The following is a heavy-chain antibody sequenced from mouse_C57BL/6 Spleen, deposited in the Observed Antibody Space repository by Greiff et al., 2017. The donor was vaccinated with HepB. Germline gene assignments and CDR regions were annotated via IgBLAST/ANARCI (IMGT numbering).Heavy chain of an antibody. Sequence: EVKLQESGPGLVKPSQSLSLTCSVTGYSITSGYYWNWIRQFPGNKLEWMGYISYDGSNNYNPSLKNRISITRYTSKNQFFLKLNSVTTEDTATYYCARGGAYYSNYVAMDYWGQGTSVTVSS. J-gene: IGHJ4*01. V-gene: IGHV3-6*01. D-gene: IGHD2-5*01. CDR1: GYSITSGYY. CDR2: ISYDGSN. CDR3: ARGGAYYSNYVAMDY.